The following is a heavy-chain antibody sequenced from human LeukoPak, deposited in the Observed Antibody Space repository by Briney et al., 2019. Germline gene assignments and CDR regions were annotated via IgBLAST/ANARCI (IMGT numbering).Heavy chain of an antibody. CDR2: ISGSGGST. D-gene: IGHD5-18*01. CDR1: GFTFSSYA. V-gene: IGHV3-23*01. J-gene: IGHJ3*02. Sequence: GGSLRLSCAASGFTFSSYAMSWVRQAPGKGLEWVSAISGSGGSTYYADPVTGRFTISRDNSKNTLYLQMNSLRAEDTAVYYCAKALGYRYGPNDAFDIWGQGTMVTVSS. CDR3: AKALGYRYGPNDAFDI.